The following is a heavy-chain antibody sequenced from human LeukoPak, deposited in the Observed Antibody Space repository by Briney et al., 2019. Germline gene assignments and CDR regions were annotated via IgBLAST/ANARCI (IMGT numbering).Heavy chain of an antibody. D-gene: IGHD5-24*01. CDR1: GFTFSSYD. V-gene: IGHV3-13*01. J-gene: IGHJ4*02. CDR2: IGTAGDT. CDR3: ARRAKQLGFDY. Sequence: PGGSLRLSCAASGFTFSSYDMHWVRQATGKGLEWVSAIGTAGDTYYPGSVKGRFTISRENAKNSLYLQMNSLRAGDTAVYYCARRAKQLGFDYWGQGTLVTVSS.